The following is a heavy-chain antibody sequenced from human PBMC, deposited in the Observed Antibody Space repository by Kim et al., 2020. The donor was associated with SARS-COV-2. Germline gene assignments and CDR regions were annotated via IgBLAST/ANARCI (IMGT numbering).Heavy chain of an antibody. V-gene: IGHV3-23*01. CDR3: AKDRSGSRHDAFDI. Sequence: AYSVEGRFTISRDNSKNTRYLQMNSLRAEDTAVYYCAKDRSGSRHDAFDIWGQGTMVTVSS. J-gene: IGHJ3*02. D-gene: IGHD1-26*01.